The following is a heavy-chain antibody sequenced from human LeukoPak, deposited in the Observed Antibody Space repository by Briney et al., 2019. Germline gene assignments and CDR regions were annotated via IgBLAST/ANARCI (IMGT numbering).Heavy chain of an antibody. Sequence: GASVKVSCKASGYTFTSYYINWVRQATGQGLEWMGWMNPNSGNTGYAQKFQGRVTITRNTSTSTAYMELSSLRSEDTAVYYCARQSNYDFWSGYSPNYYYMDVWGKGTTVTVSS. D-gene: IGHD3-3*01. V-gene: IGHV1-8*03. CDR3: ARQSNYDFWSGYSPNYYYMDV. J-gene: IGHJ6*03. CDR2: MNPNSGNT. CDR1: GYTFTSYY.